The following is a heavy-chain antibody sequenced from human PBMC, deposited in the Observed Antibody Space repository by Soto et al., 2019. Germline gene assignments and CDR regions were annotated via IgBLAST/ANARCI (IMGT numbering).Heavy chain of an antibody. CDR2: ISRSSSTI. D-gene: IGHD5-18*01. CDR3: ARGGDSYGYGEYYYYGMDV. J-gene: IGHJ6*02. V-gene: IGHV3-48*02. CDR1: GFTFSSYS. Sequence: PWGSLRLSCAASGFTFSSYSMNWVRQAPGKGLEWVSYISRSSSTISYADSVKGRFTISRDNAKNSLYLQMNSLRDEDTAVYYCARGGDSYGYGEYYYYGMDVWGQGTTVTVSS.